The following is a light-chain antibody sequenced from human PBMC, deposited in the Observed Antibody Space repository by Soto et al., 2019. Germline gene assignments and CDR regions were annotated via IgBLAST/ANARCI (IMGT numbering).Light chain of an antibody. CDR1: QAISNY. CDR3: QHRNT. Sequence: DIQMTQSPSSLSASVGDRVTITCQASQAISNYLNWYQQKPGKAPKLLIYDASNLETGVPSRFSGSGSGTDFTFTISSLQPEDIATYYCQHRNTFGQGTRLEIK. CDR2: DAS. V-gene: IGKV1-33*01. J-gene: IGKJ5*01.